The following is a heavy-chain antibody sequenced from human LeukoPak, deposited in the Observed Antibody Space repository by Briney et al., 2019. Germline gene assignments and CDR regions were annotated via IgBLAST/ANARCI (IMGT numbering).Heavy chain of an antibody. V-gene: IGHV4-59*01. Sequence: PSETLSLTCTVSGGSISSYYWSWIRQPPGKGLEWIGYIYYSGSTNYSPSLKSRVTISVDTSKNQFSLKLSSVTAADTAVYYCARGSNWNYQWDPLDPWGQGTLVTVSS. CDR3: ARGSNWNYQWDPLDP. CDR1: GGSISSYY. J-gene: IGHJ5*02. CDR2: IYYSGST. D-gene: IGHD1-7*01.